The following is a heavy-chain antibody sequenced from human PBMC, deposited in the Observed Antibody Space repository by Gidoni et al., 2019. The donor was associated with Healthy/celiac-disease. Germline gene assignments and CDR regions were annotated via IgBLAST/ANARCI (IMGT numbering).Heavy chain of an antibody. CDR2: INHSGST. CDR1: GGSFSGYY. D-gene: IGHD4-17*01. V-gene: IGHV4-34*01. J-gene: IGHJ4*02. CDR3: ARGGYGDIDY. Sequence: QVQLQQWGAGLLKPPETLSLTCAVYGGSFSGYYWSWIRQPPGKGLEWIGEINHSGSTNYNPSLKSRVTISVDTSKNQFSLKLSSVTAADTAVYYCARGGYGDIDYWGQGTLVTVSS.